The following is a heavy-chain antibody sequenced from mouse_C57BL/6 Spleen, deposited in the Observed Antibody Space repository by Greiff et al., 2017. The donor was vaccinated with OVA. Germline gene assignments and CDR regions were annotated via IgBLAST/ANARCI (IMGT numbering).Heavy chain of an antibody. CDR3: ARGANYGSTAWFAY. V-gene: IGHV1-69*01. CDR1: GYTFTSYW. Sequence: QVQLQQPGAELVMPGASVKLSCKASGYTFTSYWMHWVKQRPGQGLAWIGEIDPSDSYTNYNQKFKGKSTLTVDKSSSTAYMQLSSLTSEDSAVYYCARGANYGSTAWFAYWGQGTLVTVSA. D-gene: IGHD1-1*01. J-gene: IGHJ3*01. CDR2: IDPSDSYT.